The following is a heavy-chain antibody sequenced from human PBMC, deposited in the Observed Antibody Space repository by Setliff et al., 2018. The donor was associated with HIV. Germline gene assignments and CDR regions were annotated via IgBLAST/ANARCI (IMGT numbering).Heavy chain of an antibody. CDR2: IYYSGNT. CDR3: ARSYYDSSGYYPYFFDY. D-gene: IGHD3-22*01. Sequence: SETLSLTCTVSGGSISSYYWSWIRQPPGKGLEWIGDIYYSGNTNYNPSLKSRVTISADTSKNQFSLKLSSVTAADTAVYYCARSYYDSSGYYPYFFDYWGQGVTVSS. J-gene: IGHJ4*02. V-gene: IGHV4-59*01. CDR1: GGSISSYY.